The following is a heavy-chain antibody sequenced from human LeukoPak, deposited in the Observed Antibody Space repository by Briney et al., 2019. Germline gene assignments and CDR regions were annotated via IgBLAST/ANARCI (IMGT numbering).Heavy chain of an antibody. CDR1: GFTFGSYG. V-gene: IGHV3-30*03. D-gene: IGHD6-25*01. CDR2: ISYDRSET. Sequence: GGSLRLSCAASGFTFGSYGMHWVRQAPGKGLEWVASISYDRSETYYADSVKGRFSISRDNSKNTVYLQMNSLRTEDRAVYYCAREGGYYFDHWGQGTLVTVSS. J-gene: IGHJ4*02. CDR3: AREGGYYFDH.